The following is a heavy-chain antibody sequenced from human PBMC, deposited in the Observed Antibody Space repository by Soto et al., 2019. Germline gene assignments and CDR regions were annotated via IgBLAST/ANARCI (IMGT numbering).Heavy chain of an antibody. CDR1: GGSISSGGSS. CDR2: IYHSGST. Sequence: QLQLQESGSGLVKPSQTLSLTCAVSGGSISSGGSSWSWIRQPPGKGLEWIGYIYHSGSTYYNPSLQSRVTISVDRSKHQFSLKLRSVTAADTAVYYCARAGGLGAVAVDYWGQGTLVTVSS. CDR3: ARAGGLGAVAVDY. J-gene: IGHJ4*02. D-gene: IGHD6-19*01. V-gene: IGHV4-30-2*01.